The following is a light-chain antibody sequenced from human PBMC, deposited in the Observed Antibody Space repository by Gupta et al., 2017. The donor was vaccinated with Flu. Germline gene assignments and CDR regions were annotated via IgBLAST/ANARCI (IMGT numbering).Light chain of an antibody. V-gene: IGKV2-30*01. J-gene: IGKJ3*01. Sequence: VTLGQPASISCKSSQDLVYSTGDIFLNWFQQRPGQSPRRLIYKISNRDSGVPDRFSDSGSGTDFTLHISRVEAEDVGIYYCMQGKHWPFTFGPGTRVAI. CDR2: KIS. CDR3: MQGKHWPFT. CDR1: QDLVYSTGDIF.